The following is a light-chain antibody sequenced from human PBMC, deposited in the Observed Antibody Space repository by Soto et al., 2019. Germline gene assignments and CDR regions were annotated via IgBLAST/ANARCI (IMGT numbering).Light chain of an antibody. Sequence: QSALTQPASVSGSPGQKITISCTGNSSDVGRYDLVSWYQRHPGEAPKLMIYEVRKRPSGVSNRFSGSKSGNTASLTISGLQAEDEADYYCCSYASSSTLLFGGGTKLTVL. J-gene: IGLJ2*01. CDR3: CSYASSSTLL. CDR2: EVR. CDR1: SSDVGRYDL. V-gene: IGLV2-23*02.